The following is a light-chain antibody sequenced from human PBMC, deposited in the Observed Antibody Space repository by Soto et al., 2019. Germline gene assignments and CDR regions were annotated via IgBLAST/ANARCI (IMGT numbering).Light chain of an antibody. Sequence: EFVLTQSPGTLSLSPGERATLSCRASQSISSSFLAWYQQKPGQAPRLLIYCASSRGTGIPDMFSGSGSGKDFSLTISRLEAEDFAVYYCQHYGRSPLFTFGGGTKVEI. V-gene: IGKV3-20*01. CDR1: QSISSSF. CDR2: CAS. CDR3: QHYGRSPLFT. J-gene: IGKJ4*01.